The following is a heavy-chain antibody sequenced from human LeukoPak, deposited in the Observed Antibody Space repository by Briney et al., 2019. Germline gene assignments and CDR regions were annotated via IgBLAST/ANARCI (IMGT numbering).Heavy chain of an antibody. J-gene: IGHJ4*02. CDR1: GFTFDDYT. D-gene: IGHD1-26*01. CDR3: AKRGPGSYYSLDY. Sequence: GGSLRLSCAASGFTFDDYTMHWVRQAPGKGLEWVSLITWDGGSTYYADSVKGRFTISRDNSKNTLYLQMNSLRAEDTAVYYCAKRGPGSYYSLDYWGQGTLVTVSS. CDR2: ITWDGGST. V-gene: IGHV3-43*01.